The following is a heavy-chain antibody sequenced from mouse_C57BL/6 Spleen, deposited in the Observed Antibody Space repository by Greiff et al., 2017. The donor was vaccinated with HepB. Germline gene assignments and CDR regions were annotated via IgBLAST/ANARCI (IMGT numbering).Heavy chain of an antibody. D-gene: IGHD3-1*01. Sequence: QVHVKQSGAELVRPGASVTLSCKASGYTFTDYEMHWVKQTPVHGLEWIGAIDPETGGTAYNQKFKGKAILTADKSSSTAYMELRSLTSEDSAVYYCTRSGDGSPFAYWGQGTLVTVSA. V-gene: IGHV1-15*01. CDR2: IDPETGGT. CDR1: GYTFTDYE. CDR3: TRSGDGSPFAY. J-gene: IGHJ3*01.